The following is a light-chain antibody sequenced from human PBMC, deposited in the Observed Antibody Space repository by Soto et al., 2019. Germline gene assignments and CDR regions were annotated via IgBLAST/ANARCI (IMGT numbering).Light chain of an antibody. Sequence: EIVLTQYQGTLSLSPGERATLSCRASQSVSSSYLAWYHQKPGQAPRLLIHGASSRAPGIPDRFSGSGSATDFTLTISRLEPEDFAVYYCQQYGGSAPFGQRTRPE. J-gene: IGKJ5*01. CDR2: GAS. CDR1: QSVSSSY. V-gene: IGKV3-20*01. CDR3: QQYGGSAP.